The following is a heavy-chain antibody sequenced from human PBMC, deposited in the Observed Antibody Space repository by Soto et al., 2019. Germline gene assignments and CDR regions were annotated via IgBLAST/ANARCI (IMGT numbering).Heavy chain of an antibody. CDR1: GPNFSNFW. J-gene: IGHJ1*01. CDR3: TAETYCGGGSCPEH. CDR2: IKTKTGGGTT. Sequence: EVQLAESGGGLVKPGGSLRLSCAASGPNFSNFWMSWVRQPPGKGLEWVGRIKTKTGGGTTDYAAPVKGRFTISRDDSENTVYLQRSSLKTEDTAVYYCTAETYCGGGSCPEHWGQGTLVTVSS. D-gene: IGHD2-15*01. V-gene: IGHV3-15*01.